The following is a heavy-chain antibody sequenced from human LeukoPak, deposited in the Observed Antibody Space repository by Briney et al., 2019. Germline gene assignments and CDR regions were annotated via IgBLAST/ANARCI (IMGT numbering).Heavy chain of an antibody. D-gene: IGHD3-16*02. CDR1: GGSISSYY. Sequence: SETLSLTCTVSGGSISSYYWSWIRQPAGKGLEWIGRIYTSGSTNYNPSLKSRVTMSVDTSKNQFSLKQSSVTAADTAVYYCASSPFTFGGVIVWTFDYWGQGTLVTVSS. CDR2: IYTSGST. J-gene: IGHJ4*02. V-gene: IGHV4-4*07. CDR3: ASSPFTFGGVIVWTFDY.